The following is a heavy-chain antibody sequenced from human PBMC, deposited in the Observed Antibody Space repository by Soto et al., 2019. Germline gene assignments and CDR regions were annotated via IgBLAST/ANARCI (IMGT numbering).Heavy chain of an antibody. V-gene: IGHV1-46*01. J-gene: IGHJ3*02. Sequence: GASVKVSCKASGYTFTSYYMHWVRQAPGQGLEWMGIINPSGGSTSYAQKFQGRVTMTRDTSTSTVYMELSSLSSVTAADTAVYYCARVEDYYDSSGYRKDAFDIWGQGTMVTVSS. CDR3: ARVEDYYDSSGYRKDAFDI. D-gene: IGHD3-22*01. CDR1: GYTFTSYY. CDR2: INPSGGST.